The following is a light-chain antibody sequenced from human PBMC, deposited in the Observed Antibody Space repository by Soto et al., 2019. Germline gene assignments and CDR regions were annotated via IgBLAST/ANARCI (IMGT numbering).Light chain of an antibody. J-gene: IGKJ4*01. V-gene: IGKV1-39*01. CDR2: AAS. CDR1: QSISSN. Sequence: DIQMTQSPSSLSASVGDRVTVTCRASQSISSNLNWYQQKPGKAPKLLVYAASTLQTGVPSRFSGSGSGTDFTLTISSLQPEDFATYYCQQSYITPLTFGEGTKVEIK. CDR3: QQSYITPLT.